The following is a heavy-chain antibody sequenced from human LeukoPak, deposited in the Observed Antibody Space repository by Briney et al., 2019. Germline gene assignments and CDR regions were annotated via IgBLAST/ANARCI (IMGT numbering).Heavy chain of an antibody. CDR1: GFAFSSYA. J-gene: IGHJ4*02. CDR3: ARGVGSSSWYFDY. D-gene: IGHD6-13*01. CDR2: ISYDGSNK. Sequence: GGSLLLSCAASGFAFSSYALHWVRQAPGKGLEWMAVISYDGSNKYYADSVKGRFTISRDNSKNALYLQMNSLRPEDTAVYYCARGVGSSSWYFDYWGQGTLVTVSS. V-gene: IGHV3-30-3*01.